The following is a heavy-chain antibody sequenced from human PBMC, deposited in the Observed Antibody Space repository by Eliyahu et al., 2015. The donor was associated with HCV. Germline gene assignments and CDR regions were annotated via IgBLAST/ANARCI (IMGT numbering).Heavy chain of an antibody. Sequence: EVQLVESGGGLVKPGGSLRLSCXASGFTFSKAWMSWVRQAPGKGLEWIGRIKSKTDGGTTDYAAPVKGRFTISRDDSKSTLYLQMNSLKTEDTAVYYCTTGAPGGFDYDLDVWGQGTTVTVSS. J-gene: IGHJ6*02. CDR1: GFTFSKAW. V-gene: IGHV3-15*01. CDR2: IKSKTDGGTT. CDR3: TTGAPGGFDYDLDV. D-gene: IGHD3-10*01.